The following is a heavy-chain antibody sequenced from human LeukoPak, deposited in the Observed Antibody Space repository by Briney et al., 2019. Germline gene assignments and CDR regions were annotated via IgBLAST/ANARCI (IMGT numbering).Heavy chain of an antibody. CDR3: ARGTRYYYGSGSYYNYYYYYMDV. CDR1: GYTFTSYD. D-gene: IGHD3-10*01. V-gene: IGHV1-8*01. CDR2: MNPNSGNT. Sequence: ASVKVSCKASGYTFTSYDINWVRQATGQGLEWMGWMNPNSGNTGYAQKFQGRVTMTRNTSISTAYMELSSLRSEDTAVYYCARGTRYYYGSGSYYNYYYYYMDVWGKGTTVTISS. J-gene: IGHJ6*03.